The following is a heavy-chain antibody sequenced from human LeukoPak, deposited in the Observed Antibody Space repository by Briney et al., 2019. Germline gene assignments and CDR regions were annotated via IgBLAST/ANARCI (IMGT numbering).Heavy chain of an antibody. Sequence: ASVKVSCKASGYTFTSYYMHWVRQAPGQGLEWMGIINPSGGSTSYAQKFQGRVTMTRDMSTSTVCMELSSLRSEDTAVYYCARDYGDYTIDYWGQGTLVTVSS. J-gene: IGHJ4*02. V-gene: IGHV1-46*01. CDR1: GYTFTSYY. CDR3: ARDYGDYTIDY. D-gene: IGHD4-17*01. CDR2: INPSGGST.